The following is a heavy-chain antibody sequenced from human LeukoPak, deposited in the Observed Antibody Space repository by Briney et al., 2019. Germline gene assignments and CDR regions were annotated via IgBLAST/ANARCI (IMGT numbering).Heavy chain of an antibody. D-gene: IGHD6-13*01. Sequence: SETLSLTCAVSGGSISSSNWWSWVRQPPGKGLEWIGEIYHSGSTNYNPSLKSRVTISVDTSKNQFSLKLSSVTAADTAVYYCARILRVGIADYWGQGTLVTVSS. CDR2: IYHSGST. J-gene: IGHJ4*02. CDR3: ARILRVGIADY. CDR1: GGSISSSNW. V-gene: IGHV4-4*02.